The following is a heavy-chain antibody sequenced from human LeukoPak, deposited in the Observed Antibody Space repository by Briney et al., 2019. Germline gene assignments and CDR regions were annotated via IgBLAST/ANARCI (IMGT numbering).Heavy chain of an antibody. CDR1: GYSISSGYY. J-gene: IGHJ3*02. CDR3: ARSKVGMGDAFDI. D-gene: IGHD1-14*01. V-gene: IGHV4-38-2*02. Sequence: TSETLSLTCTVSGYSISSGYYWGWIRQPPGKGLEWIGSIYHSGSTYYNPSLKSRVTISVDTSKNQFSLKLSSVTAADTAVYYCARSKVGMGDAFDIWGQGTMVTVSS. CDR2: IYHSGST.